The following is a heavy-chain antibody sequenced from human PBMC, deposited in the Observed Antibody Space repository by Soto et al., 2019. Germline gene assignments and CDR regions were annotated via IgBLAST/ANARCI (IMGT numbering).Heavy chain of an antibody. V-gene: IGHV5-51*01. CDR3: ARQTYCSSTSCYTVDS. Sequence: GESLKIACKGSGYSFTSYWIGWVRQMPGKGLEWMGIIYLGDSDTRYSPSFQGQVTISADKSISTAYLQWSSLKASDTAMYYCARQTYCSSTSCYTVDSWGQGTLVTVSS. CDR2: IYLGDSDT. J-gene: IGHJ4*02. D-gene: IGHD2-2*02. CDR1: GYSFTSYW.